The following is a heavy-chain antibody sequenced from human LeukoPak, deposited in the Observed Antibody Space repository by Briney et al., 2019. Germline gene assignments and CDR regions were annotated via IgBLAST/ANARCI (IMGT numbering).Heavy chain of an antibody. CDR3: ARDADGNTDY. CDR2: ISWDSTTI. CDR1: GFTFGPYA. Sequence: EGSLRLSCAASGFTFGPYAMNWVRLAPGKGLQWVAYISWDSTTIHYADSVRGRYTISRDNAKNSLYLQMNSPRVEDTAVYYCARDADGNTDYWGQGTLVTVSS. V-gene: IGHV3-48*04. J-gene: IGHJ4*02.